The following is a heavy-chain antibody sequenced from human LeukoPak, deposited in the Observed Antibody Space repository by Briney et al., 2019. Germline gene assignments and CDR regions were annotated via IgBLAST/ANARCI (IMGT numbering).Heavy chain of an antibody. V-gene: IGHV3-21*01. Sequence: KSGGSLRLSCAASGFTFSSHSMNWVRQAPGKGLEWVSSISSSSSYIYYADSVRGRFTISRDNAKNSLYLQMNSLRAEDTAVYYCAGQKNYYDSSGYYRRHDYWGQGTLVTVSS. CDR2: ISSSSSYI. CDR1: GFTFSSHS. D-gene: IGHD3-22*01. J-gene: IGHJ4*02. CDR3: AGQKNYYDSSGYYRRHDY.